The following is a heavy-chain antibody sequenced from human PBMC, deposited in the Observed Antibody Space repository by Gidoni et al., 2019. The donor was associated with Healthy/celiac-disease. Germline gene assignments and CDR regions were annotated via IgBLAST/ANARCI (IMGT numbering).Heavy chain of an antibody. CDR1: GFTFGAYA. V-gene: IGHV3-49*05. CDR2: MRSKAYGGTT. Sequence: EVQLVESGGGLVKPGRSLRLSCTASGFTFGAYAMSWFRQAPGKGLEWVGFMRSKAYGGTTGDAASVKGRFTISRDDTKSIAYLQMNSLKTEDTAVYYCTRAIPIYDFWSGYQFDPGGQGALVTVSS. J-gene: IGHJ5*02. D-gene: IGHD3-3*01. CDR3: TRAIPIYDFWSGYQFDP.